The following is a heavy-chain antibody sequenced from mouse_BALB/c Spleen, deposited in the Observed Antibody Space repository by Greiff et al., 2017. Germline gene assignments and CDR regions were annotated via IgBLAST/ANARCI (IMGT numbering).Heavy chain of an antibody. D-gene: IGHD2-10*02. V-gene: IGHV1S22*01. CDR3: TRGGYGNYFDY. J-gene: IGHJ2*01. CDR2: IYPGSGST. CDR1: GYTFTSYW. Sequence: LQQPGSELVRPGASVKLSCKASGYTFTSYWMHWVKQRPGQGLEWIGNIYPGSGSTNYDEKFKSKATLTVDTSSSTAYMQLSSLTSEDSAVYYCTRGGYGNYFDYWGQGTTLTVSA.